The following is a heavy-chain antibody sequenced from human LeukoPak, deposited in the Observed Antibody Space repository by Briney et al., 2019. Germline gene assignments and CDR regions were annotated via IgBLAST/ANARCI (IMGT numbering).Heavy chain of an antibody. CDR1: GFTFSKFA. CDR3: ARDAGKGSKDFEFDY. Sequence: GGSLRLSCAASGFTFSKFAMSWVRQAPGKGLEWVSSISAPGDSTYYADSVKGRFAISRDNSKNTLFLLMNTPRAEDTAVYYCARDAGKGSKDFEFDYWGQGVRVIVSS. V-gene: IGHV3-23*01. D-gene: IGHD1-14*01. CDR2: ISAPGDST. J-gene: IGHJ4*02.